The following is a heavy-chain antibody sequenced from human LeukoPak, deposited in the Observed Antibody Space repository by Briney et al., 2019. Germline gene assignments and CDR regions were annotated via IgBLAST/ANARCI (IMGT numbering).Heavy chain of an antibody. CDR2: ISSSNNYI. CDR1: GFTFSNYN. Sequence: GGSLRLSCAASGFTFSNYNMNWVRQAPGKGLEWVSSISSSNNYIYYADSVKGRFTISRDNSKNTLYLQMNSLRVEDTAVYYCASSSTASFDYWGQGTLVTVSS. D-gene: IGHD4-17*01. CDR3: ASSSTASFDY. V-gene: IGHV3-21*04. J-gene: IGHJ4*02.